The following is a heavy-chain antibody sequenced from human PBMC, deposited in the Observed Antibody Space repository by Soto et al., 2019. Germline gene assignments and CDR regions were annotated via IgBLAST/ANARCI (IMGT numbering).Heavy chain of an antibody. J-gene: IGHJ3*02. CDR3: ATLYCSGGSCYLGTNDAFDI. D-gene: IGHD2-15*01. V-gene: IGHV1-24*01. CDR1: GYTLTELS. Sequence: ASVKVSCKVSGYTLTELSMHWVRQAPGKGLEWMGGFDPEDGETIYAQKFQGRVTMTEDTSTDTAYMELSSLRSEDTAVYYCATLYCSGGSCYLGTNDAFDIWGQGTMVTVSS. CDR2: FDPEDGET.